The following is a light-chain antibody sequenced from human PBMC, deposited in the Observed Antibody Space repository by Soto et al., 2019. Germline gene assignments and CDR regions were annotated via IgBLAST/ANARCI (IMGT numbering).Light chain of an antibody. CDR2: WAS. J-gene: IGKJ4*01. V-gene: IGKV4-1*01. CDR3: QQYYTFPLT. CDR1: QSVLYSSNNKNY. Sequence: DFVMTQSPDSLTVSLGDRATINCKSSQSVLYSSNNKNYLAWYQQKPGQPPMLLISWASTRESGFPDQFTGLGSRTDYTLTITSLQAADLSVYYCQQYYTFPLTFGGGAKVEIK.